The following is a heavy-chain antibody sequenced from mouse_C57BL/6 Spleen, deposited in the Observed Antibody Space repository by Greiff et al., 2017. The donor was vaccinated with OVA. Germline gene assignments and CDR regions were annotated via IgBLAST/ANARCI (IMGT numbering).Heavy chain of an antibody. V-gene: IGHV1-64*01. Sequence: QVQLQQPGAELVKPGASVKLSCKASGYTFTSYWMHWVKQRPGPGLEWIGMIHPNSGSTNYNEKFKSKATLTVDKSSSTAYMQLSSLTSEDSAVYYCARDMGRYAMDYWGQGTSVTVSS. D-gene: IGHD4-1*01. CDR1: GYTFTSYW. CDR2: IHPNSGST. J-gene: IGHJ4*01. CDR3: ARDMGRYAMDY.